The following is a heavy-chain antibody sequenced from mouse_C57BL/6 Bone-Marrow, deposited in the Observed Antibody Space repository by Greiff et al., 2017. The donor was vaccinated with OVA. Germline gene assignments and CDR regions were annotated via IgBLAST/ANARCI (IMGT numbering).Heavy chain of an antibody. J-gene: IGHJ2*01. CDR1: GYTFTSYW. CDR2: INPSSGYT. CDR3: ARFHVPYYYGSFYFYY. Sequence: QVQLKESGAELAKPGASVKLSCKASGYTFTSYWMHWVKQRPGQGLEWIGYINPSSGYTKYNQKFKDKATLTADKSSSTAYMQLSSLTYEDSAVYYCARFHVPYYYGSFYFYYWGQGTTLTVSS. D-gene: IGHD1-1*01. V-gene: IGHV1-7*01.